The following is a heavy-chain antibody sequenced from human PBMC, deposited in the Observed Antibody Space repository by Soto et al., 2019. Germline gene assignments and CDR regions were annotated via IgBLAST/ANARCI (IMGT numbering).Heavy chain of an antibody. J-gene: IGHJ6*03. V-gene: IGHV1-18*01. CDR2: ISAYNGNT. Sequence: ASVEVSCKASGYTVTNWGMRWVRQTPGQGLEWMGWISAYNGNTHYTQRLQGRVTMTTDTSTSTAYMELRGLRSDDTAVYYCATVRQLVGYFYYYMDVRGKGTTVTVSS. D-gene: IGHD6-6*01. CDR1: GYTVTNWG. CDR3: ATVRQLVGYFYYYMDV.